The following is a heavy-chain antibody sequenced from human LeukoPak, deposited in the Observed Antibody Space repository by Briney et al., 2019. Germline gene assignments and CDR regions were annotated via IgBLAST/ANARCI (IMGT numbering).Heavy chain of an antibody. J-gene: IGHJ3*01. D-gene: IGHD4/OR15-4a*01. Sequence: GGSLRLSCAASGFTSGTYWMSWVRQPPGKGLEWVANINQDDSEKNYVDSVKGRFTISRDNAKNSLYLQMNSLTAEDTAAYYCARSLGAFRAFDVWGQGTMVTVSS. CDR3: ARSLGAFRAFDV. CDR2: INQDDSEK. V-gene: IGHV3-7*01. CDR1: GFTSGTYW.